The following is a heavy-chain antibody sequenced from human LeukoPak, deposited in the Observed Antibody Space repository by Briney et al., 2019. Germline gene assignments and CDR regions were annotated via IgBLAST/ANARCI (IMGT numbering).Heavy chain of an antibody. CDR3: ARASRTGTILWVTSYYYYGMDV. Sequence: KASETLSLTCTVSGDSVSGVYWSWIRQPPGKGLEWIGYIYYSGSTNYNPSLKSRVTISVDTSKNQFSLQLNSVTPEGTAVYYCARASRTGTILWVTSYYYYGMDVWGQGTTVTVSS. D-gene: IGHD1-7*01. V-gene: IGHV4-59*02. CDR1: GDSVSGVY. J-gene: IGHJ6*02. CDR2: IYYSGST.